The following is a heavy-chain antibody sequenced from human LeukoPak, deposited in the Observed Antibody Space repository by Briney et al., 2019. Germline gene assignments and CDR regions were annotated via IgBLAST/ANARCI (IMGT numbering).Heavy chain of an antibody. J-gene: IGHJ6*02. Sequence: ASVKVSCTASGYTFTSYYMHWVRQAPGQGLEWMGIINPSGGSTSYAQKFQGRVTITADESTSTAYMELSSLRSEDTAVYYCARVPRLGGPANGMDVWGQGTTVTVSS. CDR2: INPSGGST. V-gene: IGHV1-46*01. CDR3: ARVPRLGGPANGMDV. CDR1: GYTFTSYY. D-gene: IGHD3-16*01.